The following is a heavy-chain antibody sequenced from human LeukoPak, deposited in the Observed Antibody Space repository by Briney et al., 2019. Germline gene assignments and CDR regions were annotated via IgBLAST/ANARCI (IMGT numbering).Heavy chain of an antibody. D-gene: IGHD2-21*02. Sequence: ASVNPSCMTSEYTFTGYYMHWVRQAPGQGLEWMGWISPNSGGTNYAQKFQGRVTMTSDTSISTAYMELSWLRSDDTAVYYCARGKTTVYCGGDCYAFDYWGQGSLVNGSS. CDR3: ARGKTTVYCGGDCYAFDY. V-gene: IGHV1-2*02. CDR2: ISPNSGGT. J-gene: IGHJ4*02. CDR1: EYTFTGYY.